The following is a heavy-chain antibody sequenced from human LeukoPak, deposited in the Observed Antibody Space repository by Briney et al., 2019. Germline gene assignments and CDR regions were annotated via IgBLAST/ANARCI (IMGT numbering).Heavy chain of an antibody. Sequence: SETLSLTCTVSGGAISTYYWSWIRQPPGKGLEWIGYISYSGSTKYHPSLKSRVTMSVDTSNQFSLKLSSATAADTALYYCARGLRFLEWSHDAFDIWGQGTTVTVSS. V-gene: IGHV4-59*01. D-gene: IGHD3-3*01. CDR3: ARGLRFLEWSHDAFDI. CDR2: ISYSGST. CDR1: GGAISTYY. J-gene: IGHJ3*02.